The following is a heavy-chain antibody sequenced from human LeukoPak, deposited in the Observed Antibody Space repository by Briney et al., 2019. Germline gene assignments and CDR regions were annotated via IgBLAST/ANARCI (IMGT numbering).Heavy chain of an antibody. D-gene: IGHD4-23*01. CDR3: TTDYGGNSDFDY. CDR2: IKSKTDGGTT. J-gene: IGHJ4*02. V-gene: IGHV3-15*01. Sequence: GGSLRLSCAASGFTFSNAWMSWVRQAPGKGLEWVGRIKSKTDGGTTDYAAPVKGRFTISRDDSKNTLYLQMNSLKTEDTAVYYCTTDYGGNSDFDYWGQGTLVTVSS. CDR1: GFTFSNAW.